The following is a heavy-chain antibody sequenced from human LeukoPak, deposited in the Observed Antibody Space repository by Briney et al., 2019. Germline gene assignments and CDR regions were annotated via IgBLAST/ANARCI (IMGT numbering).Heavy chain of an antibody. CDR3: AKGDYYDSSGYS. D-gene: IGHD3-22*01. CDR1: GFTFSNYG. Sequence: GGSLRLSCAASGFTFSNYGMHWVRQAPGKGLEWVSAISGSGGSTYYADSVKGRFTISRDNSKNTLYLQMNSLRAEDTAVYYCAKGDYYDSSGYSWGQGTLVTVSS. V-gene: IGHV3-23*01. CDR2: ISGSGGST. J-gene: IGHJ4*02.